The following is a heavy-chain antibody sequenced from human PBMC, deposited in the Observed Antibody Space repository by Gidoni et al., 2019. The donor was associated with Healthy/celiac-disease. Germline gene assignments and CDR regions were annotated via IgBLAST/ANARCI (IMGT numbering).Heavy chain of an antibody. V-gene: IGHV4-39*07. CDR2: IYYSGST. Sequence: QLQLQASGTGLVKPSETLSLTCTVSVGSISSSGYYWGWIGQPPGKGLEWIGSIYYSGSTYYNPSLKSRVTISVDTSKNQFSLKLSSVTAADTAVYYCARPVYYYDSSGPPELGAFDIWGQGTMVTVSS. CDR1: VGSISSSGYY. D-gene: IGHD3-22*01. CDR3: ARPVYYYDSSGPPELGAFDI. J-gene: IGHJ3*02.